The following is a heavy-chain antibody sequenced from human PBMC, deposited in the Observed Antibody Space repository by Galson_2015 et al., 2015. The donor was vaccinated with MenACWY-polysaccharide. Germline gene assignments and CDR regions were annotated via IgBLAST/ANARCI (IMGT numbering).Heavy chain of an antibody. CDR1: GFTFNSNA. J-gene: IGHJ4*02. CDR2: ISYDGCNK. D-gene: IGHD2-2*01. V-gene: IGHV3-30-3*01. CDR3: ASGYCSRTICSPPFDY. Sequence: SLRLSCAASGFTFNSNAMHWVRQAPGQGLEWVAVISYDGCNKYYADSVKGRFTISRDNSRKTLYLQMNSLRAEDTAVYYCASGYCSRTICSPPFDYWGQGTLVTVSS.